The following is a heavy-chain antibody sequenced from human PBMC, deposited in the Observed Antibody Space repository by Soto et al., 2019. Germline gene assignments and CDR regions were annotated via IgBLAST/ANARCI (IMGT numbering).Heavy chain of an antibody. V-gene: IGHV1-8*01. CDR3: ARVWGSIDY. CDR2: MNPNSGNA. D-gene: IGHD3-16*01. CDR1: GYTFTSYD. J-gene: IGHJ4*02. Sequence: QVQLVQSGAEVKKPGASVKFSCKASGYTFTSYDINWVRQAPGQGLEWMGWMNPNSGNAGYAQKFQGRVTMTRDTSISKAYMELSSLRSEDTALYYCARVWGSIDYWGRGTLVTVSS.